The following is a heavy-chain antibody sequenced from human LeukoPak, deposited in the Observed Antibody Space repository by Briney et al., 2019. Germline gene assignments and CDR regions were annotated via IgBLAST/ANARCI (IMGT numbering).Heavy chain of an antibody. Sequence: GGSLRLSCAASGFTFSSYGMHWVRQAPGKGLEGVAVIWYDGSNKYYADSVKGRFTISRDNSKNTLYLQMNSLRAKDTAVYYCAKSGYAAFDIWGQGTMVTVSS. D-gene: IGHD3-22*01. CDR2: IWYDGSNK. CDR1: GFTFSSYG. J-gene: IGHJ3*02. V-gene: IGHV3-33*06. CDR3: AKSGYAAFDI.